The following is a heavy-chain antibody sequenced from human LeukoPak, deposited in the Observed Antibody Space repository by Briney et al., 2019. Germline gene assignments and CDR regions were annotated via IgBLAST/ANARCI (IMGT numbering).Heavy chain of an antibody. V-gene: IGHV3-23*01. J-gene: IGHJ4*02. CDR2: ISNNGGYT. Sequence: GGSLRLSCAASGFTFSSSAMSWVRQAPGKGLEWVSAISNNGGYTYYADSVQGRFTISRDNSKSTLCLQMNSLRAEDTAVYYCAKQETYYYDSSGYPIDYWGQGTLVTVSS. CDR1: GFTFSSSA. CDR3: AKQETYYYDSSGYPIDY. D-gene: IGHD3-22*01.